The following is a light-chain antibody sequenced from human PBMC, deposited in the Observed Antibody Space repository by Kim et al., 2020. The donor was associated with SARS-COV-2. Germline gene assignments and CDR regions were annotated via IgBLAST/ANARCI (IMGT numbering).Light chain of an antibody. CDR3: QSYDGNIWV. J-gene: IGLJ3*02. V-gene: IGLV6-57*01. Sequence: GKTVIISCTRSSSSIGSDFVQWFQQRPGSSPTTVIYEDHKRPSGVPDRFSGSVDSSSNSASLTISGLRTEDEADYYCQSYDGNIWVFGGGTQLTVL. CDR1: SSSIGSDF. CDR2: EDH.